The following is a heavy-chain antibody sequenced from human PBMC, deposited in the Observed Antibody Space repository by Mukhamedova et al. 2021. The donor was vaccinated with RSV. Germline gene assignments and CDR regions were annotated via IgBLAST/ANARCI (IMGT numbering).Heavy chain of an antibody. Sequence: VRQVPGKGLVWVSRMNSDESIITYSDSVEGRFTISRDNAKNTVFLQMNSLRAEDTAVYYCVRALQSIYTFWGQGTQVSVSS. D-gene: IGHD6-6*01. V-gene: IGHV3-74*03. J-gene: IGHJ1*01. CDR2: MNSDESII. CDR3: VRALQSIYTF.